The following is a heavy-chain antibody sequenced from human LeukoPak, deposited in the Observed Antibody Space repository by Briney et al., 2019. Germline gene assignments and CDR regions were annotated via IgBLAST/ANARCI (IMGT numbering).Heavy chain of an antibody. CDR2: ISHDGSNK. V-gene: IGHV3-30*03. D-gene: IGHD6-13*01. J-gene: IGHJ4*02. Sequence: QSGGSLRLSCAASGPTLSSYGMHWVRQAPGKGLEWVAVISHDGSNKYYADSVKGRFTISRDNSKNTLYLQMNSLRAEDTAVYFCTTFSSSWSAFDFWGQGTLVTVSS. CDR1: GPTLSSYG. CDR3: TTFSSSWSAFDF.